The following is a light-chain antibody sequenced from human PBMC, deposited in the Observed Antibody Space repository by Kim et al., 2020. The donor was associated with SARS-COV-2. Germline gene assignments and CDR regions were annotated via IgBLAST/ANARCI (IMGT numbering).Light chain of an antibody. Sequence: SPGERPTLSCRPIQTSDPYLAWYQQSPRQAPRLLVYDAYNRSTGVPDRFSDSGSETDFTLTIRSREPEDFSIYYCRQRNSSPPAVTFGGVSKLE. CDR2: DAY. J-gene: IGKJ4*01. CDR3: RQRNSSPPAVT. CDR1: QTSDPY. V-gene: IGKV3-11*01.